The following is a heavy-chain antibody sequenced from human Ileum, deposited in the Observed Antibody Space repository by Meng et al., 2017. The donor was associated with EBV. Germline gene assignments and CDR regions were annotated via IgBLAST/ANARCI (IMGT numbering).Heavy chain of an antibody. D-gene: IGHD6-19*01. CDR3: AKRRVAVAGDFDY. CDR1: GFTFSNYA. Sequence: EVQLVESGGGWVQLGGSLRISCAVFGFTFSNYAMSWVRQAPGKGLEWVSTFSGSGGNTYYADSVRGRFTISRDDSKNALYLQMTSLRAEDTAVYYCAKRRVAVAGDFDYWGQGTLVTVSS. CDR2: FSGSGGNT. J-gene: IGHJ4*02. V-gene: IGHV3-23*04.